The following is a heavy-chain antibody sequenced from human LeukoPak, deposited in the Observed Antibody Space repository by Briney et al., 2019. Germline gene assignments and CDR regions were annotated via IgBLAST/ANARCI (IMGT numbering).Heavy chain of an antibody. V-gene: IGHV3-21*01. CDR3: ARAPYDSTGYETPLAFDI. D-gene: IGHD3-22*01. CDR2: INSSSSYI. CDR1: GFTFITYT. Sequence: GGSPRLSCAASGFTFITYTMNWVSQAPGKRLDWVSTINSSSSYINYGDSVKGRFTISRDNAKDSLYLQMNSLRAEDTAVYYCARAPYDSTGYETPLAFDIWGQGTMVTVSS. J-gene: IGHJ3*02.